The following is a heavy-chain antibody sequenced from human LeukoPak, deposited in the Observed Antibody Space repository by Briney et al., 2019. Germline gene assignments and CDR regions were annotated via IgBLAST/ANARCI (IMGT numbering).Heavy chain of an antibody. CDR1: GGSFSGYY. V-gene: IGHV4-59*10. J-gene: IGHJ4*02. D-gene: IGHD3-10*01. CDR3: ARGGALWFGEPYYFDY. Sequence: SETLSLTCAVYGGSFSGYYWCWIRQPAGKGLEWIGRIYTSGSTKYNPSLKSRVTMSVDTSKNQCSLKLSSVAAAHTAVYYRARGGALWFGEPYYFDYWGQGTLVTVSS. CDR2: IYTSGST.